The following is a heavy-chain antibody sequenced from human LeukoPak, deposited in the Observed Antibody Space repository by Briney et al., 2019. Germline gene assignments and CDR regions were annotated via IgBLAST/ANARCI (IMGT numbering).Heavy chain of an antibody. J-gene: IGHJ4*02. Sequence: GGSLRLSCAASGFTFSSYGMHWVRQAPGKGLEWVTVISYDGRKKNYVDSVKGRFTISRDNYKNTVYLQMNSLRAEDTAVYYCAKAAGGAAGIVDYWGQGTLVTVSS. D-gene: IGHD2-15*01. CDR2: ISYDGRKK. V-gene: IGHV3-30*18. CDR3: AKAAGGAAGIVDY. CDR1: GFTFSSYG.